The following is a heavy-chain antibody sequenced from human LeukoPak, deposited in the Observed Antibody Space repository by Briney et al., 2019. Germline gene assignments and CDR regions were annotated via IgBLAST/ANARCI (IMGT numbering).Heavy chain of an antibody. D-gene: IGHD6-19*01. Sequence: SETLSLTCTVSGCSISSSSYYWGWIRQPPGKGLEWIGSIDYSGSTYYNPSLKGRVTISVDTSKNQFSLKLSSVTAADTAVYYCARAGQWHYFDYWGQGTLVTVSS. CDR2: IDYSGST. J-gene: IGHJ4*02. CDR3: ARAGQWHYFDY. CDR1: GCSISSSSYY. V-gene: IGHV4-39*07.